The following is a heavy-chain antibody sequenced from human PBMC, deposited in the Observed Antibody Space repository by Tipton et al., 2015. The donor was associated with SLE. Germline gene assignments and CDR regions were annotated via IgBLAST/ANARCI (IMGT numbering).Heavy chain of an antibody. D-gene: IGHD1-14*01. J-gene: IGHJ6*03. CDR3: VKGLTGFGGMDA. Sequence: QLVQSGGGLVQPGGSLRLSCAVSGFTFSNNWMAWVRQAPGKGLEWVAHIREDGSEKFYVDSVRGRFALSRDNAKNSLSLHMNSLRADDTAVYYCVKGLTGFGGMDAWGKGTTVTASS. V-gene: IGHV3-7*03. CDR1: GFTFSNNW. CDR2: IREDGSEK.